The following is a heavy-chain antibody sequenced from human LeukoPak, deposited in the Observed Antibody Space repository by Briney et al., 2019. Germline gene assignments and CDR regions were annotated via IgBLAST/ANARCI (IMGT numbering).Heavy chain of an antibody. Sequence: GGSLILSCAASGFTFNDYYMSWIRQAPGKGLEWVSYISSGSSYTNYADSVKGRFTISRDNARNSLYLQMNSLRAEGTAVYYCASIYRSDWYGGYWGQGTLVTVSS. J-gene: IGHJ4*02. V-gene: IGHV3-11*03. CDR1: GFTFNDYY. D-gene: IGHD6-19*01. CDR2: ISSGSSYT. CDR3: ASIYRSDWYGGY.